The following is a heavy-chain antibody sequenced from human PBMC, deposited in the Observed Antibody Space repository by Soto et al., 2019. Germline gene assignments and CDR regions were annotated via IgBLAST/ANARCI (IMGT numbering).Heavy chain of an antibody. CDR2: IYYSGST. CDR3: ARTSQRLTYYYDSSGYFNYYFDY. D-gene: IGHD3-22*01. J-gene: IGHJ4*02. Sequence: PSETLSLTCTVSGGSISSYYWSWIRQPPGKGLEWIGYIYYSGSTNYNPSLKSRVTISVDTSKNQFSLKLSSVTAADTAVYYCARTSQRLTYYYDSSGYFNYYFDYWGQGTLVTVSS. CDR1: GGSISSYY. V-gene: IGHV4-59*01.